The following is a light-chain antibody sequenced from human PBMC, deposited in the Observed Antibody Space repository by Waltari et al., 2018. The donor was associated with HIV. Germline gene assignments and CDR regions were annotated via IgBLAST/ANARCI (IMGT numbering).Light chain of an antibody. Sequence: QSALTQPRSVSGSPGQSVTISCTGTSRDIGYFDYVSWYQQYPGKAPKVIIYEVSQRPSGVPYRLTASKSGITASLTISGLQDEDEADYYCCSYAGTYTYVFGTGTTVTVL. CDR1: SRDIGYFDY. V-gene: IGLV2-11*01. CDR3: CSYAGTYTYV. CDR2: EVS. J-gene: IGLJ1*01.